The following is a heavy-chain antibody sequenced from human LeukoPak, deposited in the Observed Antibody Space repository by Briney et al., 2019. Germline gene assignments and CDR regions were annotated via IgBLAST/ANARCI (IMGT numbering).Heavy chain of an antibody. CDR2: VTSAGST. CDR3: ATRGLSGYYYGMDV. V-gene: IGHV3-66*01. J-gene: IGHJ6*02. CDR1: GFTVSRNY. Sequence: GRCLRLSYAPAGFTVSRNYMSSARLAPGGGLEWGSIVTSAGSTHYATSVKGRFIISRDNSKNTVYLQMNSLRAEDTAVYYCATRGLSGYYYGMDVWGQGTTVTVSS. D-gene: IGHD3/OR15-3a*01.